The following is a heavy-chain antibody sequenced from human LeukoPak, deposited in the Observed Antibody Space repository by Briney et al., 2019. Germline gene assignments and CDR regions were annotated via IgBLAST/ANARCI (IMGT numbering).Heavy chain of an antibody. CDR3: ARGRYGDNGAFDI. Sequence: PGRSLRLSCAASGFTFSSYPMHWVRQAPGKGLEWVAVISDDGTNKYYANSVKGRFTISRDNSKNTLYLQMNSLRAEDTAVYYCARGRYGDNGAFDIWGKGTMVTVSS. J-gene: IGHJ3*02. V-gene: IGHV3-30*04. D-gene: IGHD4/OR15-4a*01. CDR1: GFTFSSYP. CDR2: ISDDGTNK.